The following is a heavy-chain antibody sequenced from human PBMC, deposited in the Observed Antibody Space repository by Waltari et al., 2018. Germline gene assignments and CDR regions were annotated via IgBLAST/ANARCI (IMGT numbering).Heavy chain of an antibody. CDR3: ARPESDY. J-gene: IGHJ4*02. Sequence: EVQLAESGGGLVQPGGSLRLPCAASGFTFSSSEMNWVRQAPGKGLEWVSYISSSGSTKYYADSVKGRFTISRDNAKNSLYLLMTSLRAEDTAVYYCARPESDYWGQGTLVTVSS. V-gene: IGHV3-48*03. CDR1: GFTFSSSE. CDR2: ISSSGSTK.